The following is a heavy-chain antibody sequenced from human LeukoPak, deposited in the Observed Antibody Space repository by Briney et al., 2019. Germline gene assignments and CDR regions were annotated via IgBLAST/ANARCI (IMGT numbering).Heavy chain of an antibody. V-gene: IGHV3-9*01. J-gene: IGHJ3*02. CDR2: ISWNSGSI. CDR1: GFTFDDYA. D-gene: IGHD3-10*01. Sequence: GGSLRLSCAASGFTFDDYAMHWVRQAPGKGLEWVSGISWNSGSIGYADSVKGRFTISRDNAKNSLYLQMNSLRAEDTALYYRAKVRGVVSDAFDIWGQGTMVTVSS. CDR3: AKVRGVVSDAFDI.